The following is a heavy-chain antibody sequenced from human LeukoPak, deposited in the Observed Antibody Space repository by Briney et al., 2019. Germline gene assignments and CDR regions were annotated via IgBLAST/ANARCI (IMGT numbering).Heavy chain of an antibody. CDR3: ATGGYNWDVWED. J-gene: IGHJ4*02. Sequence: GASVKVSCKVSGYTLTELSMHWVRQAPGKGLEWMGGFDPEDGETIYAQKFQGRVTMTEDTSTDTAYMELSSLRSEATAVYYCATGGYNWDVWEDWGQGTLVTVSS. CDR1: GYTLTELS. CDR2: FDPEDGET. V-gene: IGHV1-24*01. D-gene: IGHD5-24*01.